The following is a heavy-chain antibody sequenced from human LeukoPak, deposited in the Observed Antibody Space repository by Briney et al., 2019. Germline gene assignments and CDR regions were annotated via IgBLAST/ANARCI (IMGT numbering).Heavy chain of an antibody. J-gene: IGHJ2*01. CDR2: IYYSGST. D-gene: IGHD3-10*01. V-gene: IGHV4-31*03. CDR3: ARDIISREVLEYFDR. Sequence: SETLSLTCTVSGGSISSGGYYWSWIRQHPGKGLEWIGYIYYSGSTYYNPSLKSRVTISVDTSKNQFSLKLSSVTAADTAVYYCARDIISREVLEYFDRWGRGTLVTVSS. CDR1: GGSISSGGYY.